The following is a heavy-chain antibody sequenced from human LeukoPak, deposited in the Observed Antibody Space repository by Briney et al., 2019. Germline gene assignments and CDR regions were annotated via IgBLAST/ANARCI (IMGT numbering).Heavy chain of an antibody. CDR2: IYSGGST. V-gene: IGHV3-66*01. D-gene: IGHD3-10*01. Sequence: GGSLRLSCAASGFTFSSYAMSWVRQAPGKGLEWVSVIYSGGSTYYADSVKGRFTISRDNSKNTLYLQMNSLRAEDTAVYYCARDPPDSGSYGHWGQGTLVTVSS. J-gene: IGHJ4*02. CDR1: GFTFSSYA. CDR3: ARDPPDSGSYGH.